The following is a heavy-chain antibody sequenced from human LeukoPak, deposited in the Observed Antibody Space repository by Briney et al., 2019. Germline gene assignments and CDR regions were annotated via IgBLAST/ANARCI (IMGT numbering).Heavy chain of an antibody. V-gene: IGHV1-46*01. Sequence: GASVKVSCKASGYTFTSYYMHWVRQAPGQGLEWMGIINPSGGSTSYAQKFQGRVTMTRDTSTSTVYMELSSLRSEDTAVYYCASMITFGGVIVPYFVYWGQGTLVTVSS. J-gene: IGHJ4*02. D-gene: IGHD3-16*02. CDR1: GYTFTSYY. CDR3: ASMITFGGVIVPYFVY. CDR2: INPSGGST.